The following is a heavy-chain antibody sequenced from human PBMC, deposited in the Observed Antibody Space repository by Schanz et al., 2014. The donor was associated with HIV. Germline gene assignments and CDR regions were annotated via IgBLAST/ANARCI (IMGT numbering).Heavy chain of an antibody. CDR2: ISWNSGSI. V-gene: IGHV3-21*01. Sequence: EVQLVESGGGLVKPGSLRLSCAASGFTFSRHSMSWVRQAPGKGLEWVSGISWNSGSIGYADSVKGRFTISRDNAKNSLFLQMNSLRAEDTAVYFCARIYVDTAMVEEYWGQGTRVTVSS. CDR3: ARIYVDTAMVEEY. J-gene: IGHJ4*02. D-gene: IGHD5-18*01. CDR1: GFTFSRHS.